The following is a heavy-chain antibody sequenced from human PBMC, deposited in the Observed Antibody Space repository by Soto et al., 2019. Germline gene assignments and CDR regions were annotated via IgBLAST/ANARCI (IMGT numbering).Heavy chain of an antibody. CDR1: GYTFTVDY. CDR3: ARDLAKGGARAGFYX. Sequence: ASVKVSCKASGYTFTVDYMHWVRQAPGQGLEWMGLINPKSGGTMYPQKFQGRVTLTWDTSISTAYMALTRLRSDDTAVYYWARDLAKGGARAGFYXWGQGTLFTVSX. J-gene: IGHJ4*02. CDR2: INPKSGGT. V-gene: IGHV1-2*02. D-gene: IGHD4-17*01.